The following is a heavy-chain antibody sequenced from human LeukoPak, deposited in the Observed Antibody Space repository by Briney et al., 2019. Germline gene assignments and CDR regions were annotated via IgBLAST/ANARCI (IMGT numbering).Heavy chain of an antibody. CDR3: AKAPTYSSGWYYFDY. V-gene: IGHV3-23*01. Sequence: GGSLRLSCAASGFTFSSYAMSWVRQAPGKGLEWVPAISGSGGSTYYADSVKGRFTISRDNSKNTLYLQMNSLRAEDTAVYYCAKAPTYSSGWYYFDYWGQGTLVTVSS. CDR1: GFTFSSYA. D-gene: IGHD6-19*01. J-gene: IGHJ4*02. CDR2: ISGSGGST.